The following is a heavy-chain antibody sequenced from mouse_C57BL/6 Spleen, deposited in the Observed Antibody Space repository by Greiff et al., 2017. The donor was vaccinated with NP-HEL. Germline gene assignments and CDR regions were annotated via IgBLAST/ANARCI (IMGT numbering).Heavy chain of an antibody. CDR3: ARRGTTVPYAMDY. D-gene: IGHD1-1*01. Sequence: VQLQQSGAELVKPGASVKISCKASGYAFSSYWMNWVKQRPGKGLEWIGQIYPGDGDTNYNGKFKGKATLTADKSSSTAYMQLSSLTSEDSAVYFCARRGTTVPYAMDYWGQGTSVTVSS. V-gene: IGHV1-80*01. CDR1: GYAFSSYW. CDR2: IYPGDGDT. J-gene: IGHJ4*01.